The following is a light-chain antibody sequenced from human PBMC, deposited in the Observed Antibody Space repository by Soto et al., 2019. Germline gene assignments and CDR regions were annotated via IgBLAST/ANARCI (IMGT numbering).Light chain of an antibody. Sequence: EIVLTQSPVTLSLSPWDRATLSCRASQSVSSTYLAWYQQKPGQAPRLLIYGASSRATGIPDRFSGNGSGRDFTLTISRLEPEDFAVYYCQQYGSSGTFGQGTRVDI. J-gene: IGKJ1*01. CDR2: GAS. CDR3: QQYGSSGT. V-gene: IGKV3-20*01. CDR1: QSVSSTY.